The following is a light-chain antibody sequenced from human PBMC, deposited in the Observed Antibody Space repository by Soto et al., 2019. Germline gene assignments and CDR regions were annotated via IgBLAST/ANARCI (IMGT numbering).Light chain of an antibody. V-gene: IGKV1-5*01. CDR3: QQYDGYSWT. CDR1: QSISTW. J-gene: IGKJ1*01. CDR2: DAS. Sequence: DIQMTQSPSTLSASVGDTVTITCRASQSISTWLAWYQQKPGKAPKVLIYDASRLESGVPSRFSGSGSGTEFTLTISSLQPDDFATYYCQQYDGYSWTFGQGTKVDIK.